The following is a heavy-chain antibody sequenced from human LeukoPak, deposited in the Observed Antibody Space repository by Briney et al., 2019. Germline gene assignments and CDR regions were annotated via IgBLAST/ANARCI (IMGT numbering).Heavy chain of an antibody. J-gene: IGHJ3*02. Sequence: GGSLRLSSAASGFTFSSYAMSWVRQAPGKGLEWVSAISGSGGRTYYEDSGKGRFPISRNNSKNRLYLQMNSLGAEDTAVYYGGSRYEWSFDIWGQGTMVTVSS. V-gene: IGHV3-23*01. CDR3: GSRYEWSFDI. CDR2: ISGSGGRT. D-gene: IGHD3-3*01. CDR1: GFTFSSYA.